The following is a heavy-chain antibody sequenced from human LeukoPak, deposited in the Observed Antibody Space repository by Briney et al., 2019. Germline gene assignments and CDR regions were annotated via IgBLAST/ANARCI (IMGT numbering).Heavy chain of an antibody. CDR1: GFTFCSHA. CDR2: IRGSGGGT. J-gene: IGHJ4*02. D-gene: IGHD6-13*01. Sequence: RGSLRLSCAASGFTFCSHAMRWVRQAPGKGLEWVSRIRGSGGGTYYANSAKGRFTISNGNSENTRLLQMNSLRAEDTAVYYCAKAGRQGDSSSNYMYFDYWGQGTLVTVSS. V-gene: IGHV3-23*01. CDR3: AKAGRQGDSSSNYMYFDY.